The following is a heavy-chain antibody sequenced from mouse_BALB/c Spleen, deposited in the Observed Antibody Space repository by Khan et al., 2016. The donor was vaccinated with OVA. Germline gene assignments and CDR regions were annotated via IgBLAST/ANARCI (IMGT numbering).Heavy chain of an antibody. D-gene: IGHD1-1*01. CDR3: ATYYYGSSRYFDY. J-gene: IGHJ2*01. V-gene: IGHV14-3*02. CDR1: GFNIKDTY. Sequence: VQLQQSGAELVKPGASVKLSCTASGFNIKDTYMHWVKQRPEQGLEWIGRIDPANGNTKYDPKFQGKATITADTSSNTAYLPLSSLTSEDTAVYYCATYYYGSSRYFDYWGQGTTLTVSS. CDR2: IDPANGNT.